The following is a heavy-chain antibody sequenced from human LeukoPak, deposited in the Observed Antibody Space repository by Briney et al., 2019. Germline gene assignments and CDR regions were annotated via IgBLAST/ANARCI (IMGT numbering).Heavy chain of an antibody. V-gene: IGHV1-18*01. CDR3: ARDRLIAVAGTLDY. D-gene: IGHD6-19*01. CDR1: GYTFTSYG. J-gene: IGHJ4*02. CDR2: ISAYNGNT. Sequence: VASVKVSCKASGYTFTSYGISWVRQAPGQGLEWMGWISAYNGNTNYAQKLQGRVTMTTDTSTSTAYMELRSLRSDDTAVYYCARDRLIAVAGTLDYWGQGTLVTVSS.